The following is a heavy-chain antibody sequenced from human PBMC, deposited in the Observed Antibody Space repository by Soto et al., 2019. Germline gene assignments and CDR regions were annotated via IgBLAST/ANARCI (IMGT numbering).Heavy chain of an antibody. V-gene: IGHV1-3*01. D-gene: IGHD5-12*01. CDR2: INAVNFNT. J-gene: IGHJ3*02. CDR3: ERVGVATLYASDI. CDR1: VYTFTIYS. Sequence: ASVKFSFKSAVYTFTIYSGHCVRHAPGQRLEWMGLINAVNFNTKYSEKFQGRVNITRDTSASTAYMELSSLRSEDTAVYYCERVGVATLYASDICGKGTMVTVSS.